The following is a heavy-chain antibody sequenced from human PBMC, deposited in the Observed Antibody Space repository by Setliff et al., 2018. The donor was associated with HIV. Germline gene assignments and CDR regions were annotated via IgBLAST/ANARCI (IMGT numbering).Heavy chain of an antibody. CDR3: ARQLSNSLEC. V-gene: IGHV1-2*02. CDR2: ISPDNGDT. D-gene: IGHD1-1*01. CDR1: GYTFIDYF. J-gene: IGHJ4*02. Sequence: ASVKVSCKASGYTFIDYFIHWVRQAPGQVLEWMGWISPDNGDTNSPQRSRGRVTMTRDTSINTAYTELSGLRSDDTAVYYCARQLSNSLECWGQGTPVTVSS.